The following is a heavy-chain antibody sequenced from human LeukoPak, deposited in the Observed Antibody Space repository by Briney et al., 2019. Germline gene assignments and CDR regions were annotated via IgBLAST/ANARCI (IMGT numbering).Heavy chain of an antibody. J-gene: IGHJ4*02. D-gene: IGHD6-19*01. CDR1: GFTFSDYE. V-gene: IGHV3-48*03. Sequence: AGGSLRLSCTGSGFTFSDYEMKWVRQAPGKGLEWISYISNSRSIIYYADSVKGRFSISRDNAKNSLFLQMHSLRAEDTAVYYCARGPSVGSGWSPDYWGQGTLVTVSS. CDR2: ISNSRSII. CDR3: ARGPSVGSGWSPDY.